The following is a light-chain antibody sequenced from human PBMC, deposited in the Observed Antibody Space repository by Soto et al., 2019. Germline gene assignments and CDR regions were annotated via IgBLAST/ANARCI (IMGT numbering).Light chain of an antibody. J-gene: IGKJ1*01. V-gene: IGKV1-8*01. CDR2: AAS. CDR1: QGISSY. Sequence: AIRMTQSPSSLSASTGDRVTITCRASQGISSYLAWYQQKPGKAPKLLISAASSLQSGVPSRFSGSGSGTDFTLTISSLQPEDFATYYCQQSYSIPLTFGQGTKVDI. CDR3: QQSYSIPLT.